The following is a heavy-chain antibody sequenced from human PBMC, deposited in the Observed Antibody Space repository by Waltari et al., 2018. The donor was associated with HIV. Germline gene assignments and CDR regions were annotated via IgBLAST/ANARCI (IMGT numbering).Heavy chain of an antibody. CDR2: IWYDGSNK. CDR3: ARDRMNAGYYFDY. V-gene: IGHV3-33*01. Sequence: QVQLVESGGGVVQPGRSLRLSCAASGLSFRSSGMHWVRQAPGKGLEGVAVIWYDGSNKYYADSVKGRLTISRDNSKNTLYLQINSLRADDTAVYYCARDRMNAGYYFDYWGQGTLVTVSS. J-gene: IGHJ4*02. D-gene: IGHD2-8*01. CDR1: GLSFRSSG.